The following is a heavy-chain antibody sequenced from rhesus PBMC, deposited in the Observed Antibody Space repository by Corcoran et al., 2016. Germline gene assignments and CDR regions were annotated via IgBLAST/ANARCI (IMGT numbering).Heavy chain of an antibody. CDR2: ISGSSGST. Sequence: QVQLQESGPGLVKPSETLSLTCAVSGGSVSSSNWWSWIRQPPGKGLEWIGYISGSSGSTYYNPSRKSRVTISTDTSKNRFSLKLSSVTAADTAVYYCARDLGGSYAFDYWGQGVLVTVSS. V-gene: IGHV4-65*01. D-gene: IGHD1-44*02. CDR3: ARDLGGSYAFDY. CDR1: GGSVSSSNW. J-gene: IGHJ4*01.